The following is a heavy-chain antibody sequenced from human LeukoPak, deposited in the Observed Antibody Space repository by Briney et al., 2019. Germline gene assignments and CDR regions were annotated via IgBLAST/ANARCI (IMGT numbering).Heavy chain of an antibody. V-gene: IGHV4-59*01. D-gene: IGHD3-10*01. Sequence: SETLSLTCTVSGGSTSSYYWSWLRQPPGKGLEWIGYMYYSGNTNYNPSLKSRVTISVDTSKNQFSLKLSSLTAADTAVYYCASLSLVRYYFDYWGQGTLVTVSS. J-gene: IGHJ4*02. CDR1: GGSTSSYY. CDR3: ASLSLVRYYFDY. CDR2: MYYSGNT.